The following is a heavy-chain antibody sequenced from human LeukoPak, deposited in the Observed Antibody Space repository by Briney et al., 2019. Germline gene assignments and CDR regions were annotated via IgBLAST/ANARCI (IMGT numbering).Heavy chain of an antibody. CDR3: ARDYYDSSGPNWFDP. V-gene: IGHV3-53*01. J-gene: IGHJ5*02. Sequence: GGSLRLSCAASGFTVSSNYMSWVRQAPGKGLEWVSVIYSGGSTYYADSVKGRFTISRDNSKNMLYLQMNSLRAEDTAVYYCARDYYDSSGPNWFDPWGQGTLVTVSS. CDR1: GFTVSSNY. D-gene: IGHD3-22*01. CDR2: IYSGGST.